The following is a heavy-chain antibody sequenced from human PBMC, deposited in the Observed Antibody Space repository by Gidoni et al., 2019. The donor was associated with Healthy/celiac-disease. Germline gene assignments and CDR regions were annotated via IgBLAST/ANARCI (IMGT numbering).Heavy chain of an antibody. J-gene: IGHJ6*02. D-gene: IGHD2-2*01. CDR3: ARDVCSSTSCYPVYGMDV. CDR1: GFTFSDSY. V-gene: IGHV3-11*01. Sequence: QVQLVESGGGLVKPGGSLRLSCAASGFTFSDSYMSWIRQAPGKGLEWVSYISSSGSTIYYADSVKGRFTISRDNAKNSLYLQMNSLRAEDTAVYYCARDVCSSTSCYPVYGMDVWGQGTTVTVSS. CDR2: ISSSGSTI.